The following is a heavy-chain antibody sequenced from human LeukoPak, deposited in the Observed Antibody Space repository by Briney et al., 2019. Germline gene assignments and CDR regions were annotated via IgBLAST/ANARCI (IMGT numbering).Heavy chain of an antibody. CDR1: GGSISSGGYY. CDR3: ARVVPAAMGHWFDP. CDR2: IYYSGST. D-gene: IGHD2-2*01. Sequence: SQTLSLTCTVSGGSISSGGYYWSWFRQHPGKGLEWIGYIYYSGSTYYNPSLKSRVTISVDMSKNQFSLKLSSVTAADTAVYYCARVVPAAMGHWFDPWGQGTLVTVSS. V-gene: IGHV4-31*03. J-gene: IGHJ5*02.